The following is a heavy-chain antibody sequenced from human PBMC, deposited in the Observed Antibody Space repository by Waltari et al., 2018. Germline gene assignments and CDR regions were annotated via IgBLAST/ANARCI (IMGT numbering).Heavy chain of an antibody. Sequence: QVQLVESGGGVVQPGRSLRLSCAASGFTFTSYGMHWVRQAPGKGLEWVAVMWYDGSNQYYADSVKGRFTISRDSSKSTLYLQMNSLGPQDTAVYYCARQGYSGSSLTYDYWGQGTLVTVSS. CDR2: MWYDGSNQ. V-gene: IGHV3-33*01. D-gene: IGHD6-13*01. J-gene: IGHJ4*02. CDR1: GFTFTSYG. CDR3: ARQGYSGSSLTYDY.